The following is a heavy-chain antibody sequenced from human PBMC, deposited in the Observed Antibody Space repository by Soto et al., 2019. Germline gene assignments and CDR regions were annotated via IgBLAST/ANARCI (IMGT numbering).Heavy chain of an antibody. J-gene: IGHJ4*02. D-gene: IGHD3-22*01. V-gene: IGHV3-21*01. Sequence: GSLRLSCAASGFTFSSYSMNWVRQAPGKGLEWVSSISSSSSYIYYADSVKGRFTISRDNAKNSLYLQMNSLRAEDTAVYYCASRHDYDSSGPSSYWGQGTLVTVSS. CDR3: ASRHDYDSSGPSSY. CDR2: ISSSSSYI. CDR1: GFTFSSYS.